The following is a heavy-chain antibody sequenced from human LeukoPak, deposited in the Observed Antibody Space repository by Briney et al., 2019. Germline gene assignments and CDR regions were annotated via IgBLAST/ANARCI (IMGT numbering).Heavy chain of an antibody. Sequence: SETLSLTCAVSVGSISSGGYSWSWIRQPPGRGLEWIGYIYYSGSTNYNPSLKSRVTISVDTSKNQFSLKLSSVTAADTAVYYCARGGPYCTNGVCKISPFQHWGQGTLVTVSS. CDR2: IYYSGST. V-gene: IGHV4-61*08. CDR1: VGSISSGGYS. D-gene: IGHD2-8*01. CDR3: ARGGPYCTNGVCKISPFQH. J-gene: IGHJ1*01.